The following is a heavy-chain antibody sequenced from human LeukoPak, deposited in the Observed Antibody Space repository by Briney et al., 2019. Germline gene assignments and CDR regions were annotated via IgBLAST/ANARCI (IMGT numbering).Heavy chain of an antibody. CDR1: GYTFTGSY. D-gene: IGHD3-22*01. CDR2: INPTSGGT. Sequence: ASVEVSCKASGYTFTGSYMHWVRQAPGQGLEWMGWINPTSGGTNYAQKFQGRVTMTRDTSINTAYMELSRLRSDDTAVYYCARGSNYYDNSGYYAAFDIWGQGTLVTVSS. CDR3: ARGSNYYDNSGYYAAFDI. J-gene: IGHJ3*02. V-gene: IGHV1-2*02.